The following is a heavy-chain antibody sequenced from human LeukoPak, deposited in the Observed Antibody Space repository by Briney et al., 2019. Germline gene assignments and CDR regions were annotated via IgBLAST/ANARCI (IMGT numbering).Heavy chain of an antibody. J-gene: IGHJ5*02. D-gene: IGHD3-10*01. CDR3: ARDGSITMVRGVIRDSYWFGP. Sequence: SVKVSCKASGGTFSSYAISWVRQAPGQGLEWMGRIIPIFGTANYAQKFQGRVTITTDESTSTAYMELSSLRSEDTAVYYCARDGSITMVRGVIRDSYWFGPWGQGTLVTASS. V-gene: IGHV1-69*05. CDR1: GGTFSSYA. CDR2: IIPIFGTA.